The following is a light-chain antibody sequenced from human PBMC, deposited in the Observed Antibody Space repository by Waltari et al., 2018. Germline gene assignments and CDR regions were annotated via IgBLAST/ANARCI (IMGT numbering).Light chain of an antibody. CDR1: SGDVCARDL. CDR3: SSYTTTRTYV. J-gene: IGLJ1*01. CDR2: DVT. V-gene: IGLV2-14*03. Sequence: QSALTQPASVSGSPGQPIAIPCTGTSGDVCARDLVPWYQQHPGKAPRLMIYDVTKRPSGVSDRFSGSKSGNTPSLTISGLQAEDESDYYCSSYTTTRTYVFGSGTKVTVL.